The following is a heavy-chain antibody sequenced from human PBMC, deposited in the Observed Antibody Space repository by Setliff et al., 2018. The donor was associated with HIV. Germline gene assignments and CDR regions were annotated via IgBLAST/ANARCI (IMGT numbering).Heavy chain of an antibody. CDR2: IYYSGST. J-gene: IGHJ6*03. D-gene: IGHD2-2*01. V-gene: IGHV4-59*05. CDR1: GGSLTNYY. Sequence: SETLSLTCVLYGGSLTNYYWTWIRQSPGKGLEYIGSIYYSGSTYYNPSLKSRVTISVDTSKNQFSLNLSSVTAADTAVYYCARVDCSGTSCYRDSYYYMDVWGKGTTVTVSS. CDR3: ARVDCSGTSCYRDSYYYMDV.